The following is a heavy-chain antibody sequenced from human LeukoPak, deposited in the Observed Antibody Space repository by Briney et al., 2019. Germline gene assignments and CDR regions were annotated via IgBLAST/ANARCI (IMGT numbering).Heavy chain of an antibody. CDR2: ISGSGGST. CDR3: AKIPHYYDSSGYSY. CDR1: GFTFSSYA. V-gene: IGHV3-23*01. J-gene: IGHJ4*02. Sequence: PGRSLRLSCAASGFTFSSYAMSLVRQAPGKGLEWVSAISGSGGSTYYANSVKGRFTISRDNSKNTLYLQMNSLRAEDTAVYYCAKIPHYYDSSGYSYFGQGTLVTVSS. D-gene: IGHD3-22*01.